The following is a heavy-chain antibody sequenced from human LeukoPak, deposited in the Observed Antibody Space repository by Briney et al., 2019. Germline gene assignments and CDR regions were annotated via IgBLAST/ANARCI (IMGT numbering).Heavy chain of an antibody. CDR2: ISAYNGNT. D-gene: IGHD6-19*01. Sequence: ASVKVSCKASGYTFTSYGISWVRQAPGQGLEWMGWISAYNGNTNYAQKLQGRVTMTTDTSTSTAYMELRSLRSEDTAVYYCARGRFSSGWSYYFGYWGQGTLVTVSS. CDR1: GYTFTSYG. CDR3: ARGRFSSGWSYYFGY. V-gene: IGHV1-18*01. J-gene: IGHJ4*02.